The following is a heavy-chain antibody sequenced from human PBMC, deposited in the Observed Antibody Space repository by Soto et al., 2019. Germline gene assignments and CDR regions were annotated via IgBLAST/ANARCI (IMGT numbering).Heavy chain of an antibody. J-gene: IGHJ6*02. CDR3: ARGGKTAMVAYGMDV. CDR2: IYYSGST. V-gene: IGHV4-31*03. Sequence: PSETLSLTCTVSGGSISSGGYYWSWIRQHPGKGLEWIGYIYYSGSTYYNPSLKSRVTISVDTSKNQFSLKLSSVTAADTAVYYCARGGKTAMVAYGMDVWGQGTTVTVSS. D-gene: IGHD5-18*01. CDR1: GGSISSGGYY.